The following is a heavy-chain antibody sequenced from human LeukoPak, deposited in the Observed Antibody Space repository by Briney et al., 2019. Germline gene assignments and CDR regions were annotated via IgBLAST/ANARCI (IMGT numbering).Heavy chain of an antibody. CDR1: GFTVSSNY. CDR2: ICSGGST. Sequence: GGLLRLSCAVSGFTVSSNYMSWVRQAQGKGLEWVSVICSGGSTYYADSVKGRFTISRDDSKNTVYLQMNSLRAEDTSVYFCARGGESSGYYYADCWGHGKLVAVSS. J-gene: IGHJ4*01. CDR3: ARGGESSGYYYADC. D-gene: IGHD3-22*01. V-gene: IGHV3-66*01.